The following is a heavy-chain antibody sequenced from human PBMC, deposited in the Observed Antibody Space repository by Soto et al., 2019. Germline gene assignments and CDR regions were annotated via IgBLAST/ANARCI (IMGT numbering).Heavy chain of an antibody. CDR1: GFTFSSYA. Sequence: EVQLLESGGGLVQPGGSLRLSCAASGFTFSSYAMSWVRQAPGKGLEWVSAISGSGGSTYYADSVKGRFTISRDNSKNTLYLQMNSLRAEDTAVYYCAYHEAGWDYFDYWGQGTLVTVSS. J-gene: IGHJ4*02. D-gene: IGHD2-2*01. CDR2: ISGSGGST. CDR3: AYHEAGWDYFDY. V-gene: IGHV3-23*01.